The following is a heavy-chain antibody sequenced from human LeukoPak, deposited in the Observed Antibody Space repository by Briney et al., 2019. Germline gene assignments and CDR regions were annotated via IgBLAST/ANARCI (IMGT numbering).Heavy chain of an antibody. CDR2: ISGSGGST. CDR1: GFTFNNYA. Sequence: GGSLRLSCVASGFTFNNYAMHWVRQAPGKGLEWVSAISGSGGSTYYADSVKGRFTISRDNSKNTLYLQMNSLRAEDTAVYYCTKDGSDSSGYYRLGCYYYGMDVWGQGTTVTVSS. D-gene: IGHD3-22*01. J-gene: IGHJ6*02. CDR3: TKDGSDSSGYYRLGCYYYGMDV. V-gene: IGHV3-23*01.